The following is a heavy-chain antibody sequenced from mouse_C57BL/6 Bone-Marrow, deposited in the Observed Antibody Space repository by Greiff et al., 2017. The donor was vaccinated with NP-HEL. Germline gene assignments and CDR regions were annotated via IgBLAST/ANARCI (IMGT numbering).Heavy chain of an antibody. V-gene: IGHV10-1*01. D-gene: IGHD1-1*02. CDR3: VRQVEGFDY. Sequence: EVQLQESGGGLVQPKGSLKLSCAASGFSFNTYAMNWVRQAPGKGLEWVARIRSKSNNYATYYDDSVKDRFTISRDESESMLYLQMHNLITEDTAMYYCVRQVEGFDYWGQGTTLTVSS. CDR2: IRSKSNNYAT. CDR1: GFSFNTYA. J-gene: IGHJ2*01.